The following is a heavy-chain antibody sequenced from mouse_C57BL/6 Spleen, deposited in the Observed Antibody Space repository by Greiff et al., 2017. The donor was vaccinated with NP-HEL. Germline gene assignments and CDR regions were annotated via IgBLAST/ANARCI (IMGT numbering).Heavy chain of an antibody. CDR3: AREEGYYYSMDYAMDY. CDR1: GYTFTSYW. J-gene: IGHJ4*01. V-gene: IGHV1-53*01. Sequence: QVQLQQPGTELVKPGASVKLSCKASGYTFTSYWMHWVKQRPGQGLEWIGNINPSNGGTNYNEKFKSKATLTVDKSSSTAYMQLSSLTSEDSAVYYCAREEGYYYSMDYAMDYWGQGTSVTVSS. D-gene: IGHD1-1*01. CDR2: INPSNGGT.